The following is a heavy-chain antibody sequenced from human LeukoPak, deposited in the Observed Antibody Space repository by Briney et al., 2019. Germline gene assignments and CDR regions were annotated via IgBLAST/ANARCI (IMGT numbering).Heavy chain of an antibody. CDR2: INWNGGST. CDR1: GFTFDDYG. CDR3: AKDRTIAVAGPYFDY. V-gene: IGHV3-20*04. J-gene: IGHJ4*02. D-gene: IGHD6-19*01. Sequence: GGSLRLSCAASGFTFDDYGMSWVRQAPGKGLEWVSGINWNGGSTGYADSVKGRFTISRDNAKNSLYLQLNSLRAEDTAVYYCAKDRTIAVAGPYFDYWGQGTLVTVSS.